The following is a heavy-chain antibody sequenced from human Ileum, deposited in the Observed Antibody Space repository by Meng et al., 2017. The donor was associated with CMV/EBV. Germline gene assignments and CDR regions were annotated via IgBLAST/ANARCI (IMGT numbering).Heavy chain of an antibody. CDR1: GGSLSGYY. J-gene: IGHJ4*02. CDR2: VSYSGYT. D-gene: IGHD5-18*01. V-gene: IGHV4-59*01. Sequence: GSLRLSCTVSGGSLSGYYWHWVRQPPGRGLEWIGYVSYSGYTSYNPSLKSRVTISGDMSKNQFFLQLTSVTAADTAVYYCAREYSSSDYWGQGKLVTVSS. CDR3: AREYSSSDY.